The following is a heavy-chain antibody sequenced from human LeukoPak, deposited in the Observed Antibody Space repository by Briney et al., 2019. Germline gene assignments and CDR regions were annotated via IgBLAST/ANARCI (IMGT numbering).Heavy chain of an antibody. CDR3: ARGGTFVSDY. CDR2: INQDGSEK. CDR1: GFTFSTFW. J-gene: IGHJ4*02. V-gene: IGHV3-7*01. Sequence: GGSLRLSCAASGFTFSTFWMSWVRQAPGKGLEWVANINQDGSEKYYVGSMKGRFTVSRDNAKNSLYLQMDSLRAEDTAVYYCARGGTFVSDYWGQGILVTVSS. D-gene: IGHD1-1*01.